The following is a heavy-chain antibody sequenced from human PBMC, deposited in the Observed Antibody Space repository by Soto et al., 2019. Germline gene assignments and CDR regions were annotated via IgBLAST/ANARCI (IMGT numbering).Heavy chain of an antibody. CDR2: FDPEDGET. J-gene: IGHJ4*02. Sequence: QVQLVQSGAEVKKPGASVKVTCKVSGHTLSELSMHWVRQAPGNGLEWMGGFDPEDGETISAQEFQGRVTMTEDTCTDSTYMELRSLRSEDTAVYYFAAGGASWLHSLFDSWGQGSLVTISS. V-gene: IGHV1-24*01. CDR1: GHTLSELS. CDR3: AAGGASWLHSLFDS. D-gene: IGHD1-26*01.